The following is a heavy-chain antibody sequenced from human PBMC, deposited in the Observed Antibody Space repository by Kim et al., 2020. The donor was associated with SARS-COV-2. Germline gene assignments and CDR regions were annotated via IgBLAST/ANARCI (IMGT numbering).Heavy chain of an antibody. J-gene: IGHJ6*02. Sequence: GGSLRLSCEASGFNFTHFSMNWVRQVPGKGLQWVSSISSNSGYKHYTGSVEGRFTISRDNAKSLLYLQMDSLRAEDTALYYCTRDSVKVIHYDGSGYYYGTSGYYDGMDVWGQGTTVTVSS. D-gene: IGHD3-22*01. CDR1: GFNFTHFS. CDR3: TRDSVKVIHYDGSGYYYGTSGYYDGMDV. CDR2: ISSNSGYK. V-gene: IGHV3-21*01.